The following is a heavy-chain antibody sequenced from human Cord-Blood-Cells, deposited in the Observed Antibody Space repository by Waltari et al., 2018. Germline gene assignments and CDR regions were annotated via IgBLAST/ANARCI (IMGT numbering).Heavy chain of an antibody. CDR3: ARDRAHANWGGPPDWYFDL. CDR2: TYYSGST. V-gene: IGHV4-61*01. CDR1: GGSVSSGSHY. D-gene: IGHD7-27*01. J-gene: IGHJ2*01. Sequence: QVQLQESGPGLVTPSETLSLTCTVYGGSVSSGSHYWSWIRQPPGQGLEWIEYTYYSGSTNYNPSLKSRVTISVDTSKNQFSLKLSPVTAADTAVYYCARDRAHANWGGPPDWYFDLWGRGTLVTVSS.